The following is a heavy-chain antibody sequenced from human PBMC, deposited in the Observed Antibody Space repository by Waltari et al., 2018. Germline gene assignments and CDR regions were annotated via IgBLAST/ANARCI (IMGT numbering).Heavy chain of an antibody. D-gene: IGHD1-26*01. CDR1: GYTFPSYD. Sequence: QVQLVQSGAEVKKPGASVKVSCKASGYTFPSYDINWVRQAPGQGLEWMGWMNPNSGNTGYAQKFQGRVTMTRNTSISTAYMELSSLRSEDTAVYYCARGPPLVGATTGSDYWGQGTLVTVSS. CDR2: MNPNSGNT. CDR3: ARGPPLVGATTGSDY. J-gene: IGHJ4*02. V-gene: IGHV1-8*01.